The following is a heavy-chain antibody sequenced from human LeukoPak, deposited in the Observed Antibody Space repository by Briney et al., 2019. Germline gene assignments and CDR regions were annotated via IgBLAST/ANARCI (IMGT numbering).Heavy chain of an antibody. Sequence: GGSLRLSCAASGLTFSSYWMSWVHQAPGKGLEWVANIKQDGSEQYYVDSVRGRFTISRDNAKNSLYLQMSSLRAEDTAVYYCASGGLTTVTPADYWGQGTLVTVSS. CDR3: ASGGLTTVTPADY. J-gene: IGHJ4*02. V-gene: IGHV3-7*03. D-gene: IGHD4-17*01. CDR2: IKQDGSEQ. CDR1: GLTFSSYW.